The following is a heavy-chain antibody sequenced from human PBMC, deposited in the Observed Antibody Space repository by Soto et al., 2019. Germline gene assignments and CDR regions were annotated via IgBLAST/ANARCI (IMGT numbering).Heavy chain of an antibody. Sequence: SETLSLTCTASGASVSSGSYYWSWIRQPPGKGLEWIGYIYYSGSTNYNPSLKSRVTISVDTSKNQFSLKLSSVTAADTAVYYCARDRGYDILTGYRRTTYFDYWGQGTLVTVSS. CDR3: ARDRGYDILTGYRRTTYFDY. CDR2: IYYSGST. V-gene: IGHV4-61*01. CDR1: GASVSSGSYY. D-gene: IGHD3-9*01. J-gene: IGHJ4*02.